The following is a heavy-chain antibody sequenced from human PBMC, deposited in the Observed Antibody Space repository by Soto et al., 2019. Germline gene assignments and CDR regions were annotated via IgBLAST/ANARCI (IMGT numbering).Heavy chain of an antibody. CDR1: GGAFSGYY. D-gene: IGHD1-26*01. J-gene: IGHJ4*02. CDR2: INHSGST. Sequence: SETLSLTCAVYGGAFSGYYLSWIRQPPGKGLEWIGEINHSGSTNYNPSLKSRVTISVDTSKNQFSLKLSSVTAADTAVYYCARVSYDGSSSDFWGQGPLVT. CDR3: ARVSYDGSSSDF. V-gene: IGHV4-34*01.